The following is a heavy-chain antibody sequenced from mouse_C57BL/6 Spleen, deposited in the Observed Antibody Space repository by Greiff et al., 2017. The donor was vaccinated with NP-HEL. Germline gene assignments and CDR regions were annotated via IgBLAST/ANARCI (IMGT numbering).Heavy chain of an antibody. J-gene: IGHJ4*01. CDR3: ARSEGCDAMDY. V-gene: IGHV1-80*01. CDR1: GYAFSSFW. CDR2: IYPGDGDT. Sequence: VQLPQSGAELVKPGASGKISCKASGYAFSSFWMNWVKQRPGTGLEWIGQIYPGDGDTNYNGKFKGKATLTADKSSSTACMQVSSLTSEDSAVYFEARSEGCDAMDYWGQGTSVTVSS.